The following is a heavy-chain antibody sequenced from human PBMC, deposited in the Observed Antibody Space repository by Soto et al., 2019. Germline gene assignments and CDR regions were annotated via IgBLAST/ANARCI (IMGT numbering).Heavy chain of an antibody. D-gene: IGHD6-19*01. J-gene: IGHJ6*02. Sequence: SETLSLTCAVVGDSLRGQSWNWIRQSPGKGLEWIGELDQSGGTNYNPSLKSRAIISDDTSKNQFSPTLTSVTAADTAVYYCAREDSNGWSGESLDVWGQGTTVTVSS. CDR1: GDSLRGQS. V-gene: IGHV4-34*01. CDR3: AREDSNGWSGESLDV. CDR2: LDQSGGT.